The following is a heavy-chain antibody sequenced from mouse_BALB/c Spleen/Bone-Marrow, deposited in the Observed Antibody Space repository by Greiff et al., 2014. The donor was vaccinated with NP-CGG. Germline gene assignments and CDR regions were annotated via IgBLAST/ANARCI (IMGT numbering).Heavy chain of an antibody. V-gene: IGHV1-9*01. D-gene: IGHD2-12*01. Sequence: QVQLQQSGAELMKPGASVKISCKATGYTFSSYWIEWVKQRPGHGLEWIGEILPRNGNTNHNEKFKDKATLTADTSSNTAYMQFSSLTSEDSAIYYCARNFNCYYYAMDYWGQGTSVTVSS. J-gene: IGHJ4*01. CDR2: ILPRNGNT. CDR3: ARNFNCYYYAMDY. CDR1: GYTFSSYW.